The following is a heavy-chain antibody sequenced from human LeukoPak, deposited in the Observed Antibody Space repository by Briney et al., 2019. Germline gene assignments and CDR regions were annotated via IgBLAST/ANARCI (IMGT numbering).Heavy chain of an antibody. CDR3: AREAIVTGYYYYYGLDV. D-gene: IGHD2-21*02. CDR1: GDSVSSNSAT. Sequence: SQTLSLTCDISGDSVSSNSATWNWIRQSPSRGLEWLGRTFYRSKWYNDYAESVKSRITIKSDTSKNQFSLQLYSVSPEDTAVYYCAREAIVTGYYYYYGLDVWGQGTTVTVSS. V-gene: IGHV6-1*01. CDR2: TFYRSKWYN. J-gene: IGHJ6*02.